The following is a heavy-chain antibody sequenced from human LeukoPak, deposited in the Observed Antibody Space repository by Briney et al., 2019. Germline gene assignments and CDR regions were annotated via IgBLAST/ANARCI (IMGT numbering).Heavy chain of an antibody. V-gene: IGHV3-30-3*01. Sequence: GGSLRLSCAASGFTFSSYAMHWVRQAPGKGLEWVAVISYDGSNKYYADSVKGRFTISRDNSKNTLYLQMNSLRAEDTAVYYCAKGLPYCSSTSCYTRSYGIDYWGQGTLVTVSS. CDR3: AKGLPYCSSTSCYTRSYGIDY. CDR1: GFTFSSYA. J-gene: IGHJ4*02. CDR2: ISYDGSNK. D-gene: IGHD2-2*02.